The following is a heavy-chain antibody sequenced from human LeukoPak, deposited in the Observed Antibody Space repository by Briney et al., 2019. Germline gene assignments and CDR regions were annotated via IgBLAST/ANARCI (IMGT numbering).Heavy chain of an antibody. V-gene: IGHV1-18*01. Sequence: ASVKVSCKASGYTFTSYGISWVRQAPGQGLERMGWISGYNGETNYAQKFQGRVTMTTDTSTSTAYMELRSLRSDDTAVYYCARDYYCSGGSCSDCFDPWGQGTLVTVSS. CDR3: ARDYYCSGGSCSDCFDP. CDR2: ISGYNGET. D-gene: IGHD2-15*01. CDR1: GYTFTSYG. J-gene: IGHJ5*02.